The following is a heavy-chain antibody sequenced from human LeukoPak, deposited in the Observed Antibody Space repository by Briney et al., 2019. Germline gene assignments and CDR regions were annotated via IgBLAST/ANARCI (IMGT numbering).Heavy chain of an antibody. CDR3: AREFTPKYSSVSYDAFDI. V-gene: IGHV1-2*02. D-gene: IGHD6-19*01. CDR2: INPNSGGT. Sequence: ASVKVSCKASGYTFTGYYMHWVRQAPGQGLEWMGWINPNSGGTNYAQKFQGRVTMTRDTSISTAYMELSRLRSDDTAVHYCAREFTPKYSSVSYDAFDIWGQGTMVTVSS. CDR1: GYTFTGYY. J-gene: IGHJ3*02.